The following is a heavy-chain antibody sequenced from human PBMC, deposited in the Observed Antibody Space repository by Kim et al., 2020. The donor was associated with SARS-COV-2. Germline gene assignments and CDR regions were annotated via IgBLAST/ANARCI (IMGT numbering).Heavy chain of an antibody. D-gene: IGHD6-19*01. Sequence: YADSVKGRFTISRDNSKNTLLLQMNSLRAEDTAVYYCAKGPSSGWYFFDYWGQGTLVTVSS. J-gene: IGHJ4*02. CDR3: AKGPSSGWYFFDY. V-gene: IGHV3-23*01.